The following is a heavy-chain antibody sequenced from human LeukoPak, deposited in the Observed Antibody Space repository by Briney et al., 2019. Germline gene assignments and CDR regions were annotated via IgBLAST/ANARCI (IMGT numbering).Heavy chain of an antibody. Sequence: GASVKVSCKASGYSFTGYSIHWVRQDPGQGLEWMGWINPNSGGTSYLQNFQGRVTMTRDTSISTAYMDLSRLRSDDTAVYYCARGRPGDYFDYWGQGTLVTVSS. CDR3: ARGRPGDYFDY. CDR1: GYSFTGYS. D-gene: IGHD6-25*01. V-gene: IGHV1-2*02. CDR2: INPNSGGT. J-gene: IGHJ4*02.